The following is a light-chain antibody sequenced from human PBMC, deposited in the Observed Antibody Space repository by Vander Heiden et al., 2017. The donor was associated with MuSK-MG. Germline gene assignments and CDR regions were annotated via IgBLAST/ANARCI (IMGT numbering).Light chain of an antibody. Sequence: DIQMTQSPSSLSASVGDRVTITCRASQAINSSLAWYQQKPAKAPKLLIHAASRLETGVPSRFSGSGSGTDFSLTISSLQPEDYATYYCQQYYSTPVTFGGGTKVELK. J-gene: IGKJ4*02. V-gene: IGKV1-NL1*01. CDR2: AAS. CDR3: QQYYSTPVT. CDR1: QAINSS.